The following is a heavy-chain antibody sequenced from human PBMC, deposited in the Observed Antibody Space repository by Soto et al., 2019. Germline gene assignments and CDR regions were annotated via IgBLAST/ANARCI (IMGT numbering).Heavy chain of an antibody. J-gene: IGHJ5*02. V-gene: IGHV3-11*06. Sequence: KPGGSLRLSCAGAGLTFGDSYMSWIRQAPGKGLEWLSYISPGSRYPAYADSVKGRFTISRDNAKRSLYLQMMSLTAEDTAIYYCVRGGGGGLFDPWGQGTLVTVSS. CDR2: ISPGSRYP. CDR1: GLTFGDSY. D-gene: IGHD2-15*01. CDR3: VRGGGGGLFDP.